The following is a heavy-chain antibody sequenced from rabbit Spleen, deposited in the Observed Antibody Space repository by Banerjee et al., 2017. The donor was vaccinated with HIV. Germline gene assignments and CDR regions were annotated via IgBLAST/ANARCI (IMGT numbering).Heavy chain of an antibody. V-gene: IGHV1S7*01. CDR3: ARDAAGSGDYIDVYFDL. Sequence: QLKESGGGLVQPGGSLKLSCKASGFTLNNFWMSWVRQAPGKGLEWIGYIDPVFGITYYANWVNGRFSISRENAQNTVLLQVTSLTAADTATYFCARDAAGSGDYIDVYFDLWGPGTLVTVS. CDR1: GFTLNNFW. J-gene: IGHJ4*01. CDR2: IDPVFGIT. D-gene: IGHD8-1*01.